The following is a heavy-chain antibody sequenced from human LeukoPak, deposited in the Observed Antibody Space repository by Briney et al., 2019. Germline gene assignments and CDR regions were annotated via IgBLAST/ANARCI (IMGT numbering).Heavy chain of an antibody. D-gene: IGHD3-16*01. Sequence: SETLSLTCTVSVGSISSSSYYWGWIRQPPGKGLEWIGSIYYSGSTYYNPSLKSRVTISVDTSKNQFSLKLSSVTAADTAVYYCASGGDPKYYYYGMDVWGQGTTVTVSS. CDR1: VGSISSSSYY. V-gene: IGHV4-39*07. J-gene: IGHJ6*02. CDR3: ASGGDPKYYYYGMDV. CDR2: IYYSGST.